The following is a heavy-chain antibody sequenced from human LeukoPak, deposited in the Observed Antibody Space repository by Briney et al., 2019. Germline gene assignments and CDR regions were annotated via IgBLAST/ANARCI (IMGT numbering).Heavy chain of an antibody. V-gene: IGHV3-30*03. Sequence: PGGSLRLSCAASGFTFSSYGMHWVRQAPGKGLEWVAVISYDGSNKYYADSVKGRFTISRDNSKNTLYLQMNSLRSEDTAVYYCARLAKKQLVVIDYWGQGTLVTVSS. CDR1: GFTFSSYG. D-gene: IGHD6-13*01. J-gene: IGHJ4*02. CDR3: ARLAKKQLVVIDY. CDR2: ISYDGSNK.